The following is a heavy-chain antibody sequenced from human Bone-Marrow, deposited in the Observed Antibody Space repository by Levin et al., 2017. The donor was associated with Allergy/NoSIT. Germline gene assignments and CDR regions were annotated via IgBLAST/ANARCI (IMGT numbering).Heavy chain of an antibody. CDR2: IYWDDDK. CDR3: GYSLYFYKMGWFDP. D-gene: IGHD2-8*01. J-gene: IGHJ5*02. V-gene: IGHV2-5*02. Sequence: SGPTLVKPTQTLTLTCTLSGFSLNSEGVGVGWIRQSPGKALEWLALIYWDDDKRYRPSLKSRVSIAHDRSKNQVVLTMTNMGPQDTGTFYCGYSLYFYKMGWFDPWGPGTLVTVSS. CDR1: GFSLNSEGVG.